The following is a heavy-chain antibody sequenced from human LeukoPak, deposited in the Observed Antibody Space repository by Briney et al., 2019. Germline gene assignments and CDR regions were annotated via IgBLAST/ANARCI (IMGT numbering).Heavy chain of an antibody. J-gene: IGHJ3*02. D-gene: IGHD4-11*01. Sequence: PGGSLRLSCAASGFTFSSHNMNWVRQAPGKGLEWISFINFKSEDIRYADSVEGRFIISRDNARKSPYLHMNSLRAEDTAVYYCARDKDYASDMWGQGTMVTVAS. CDR1: GFTFSSHN. CDR2: INFKSEDI. V-gene: IGHV3-48*01. CDR3: ARDKDYASDM.